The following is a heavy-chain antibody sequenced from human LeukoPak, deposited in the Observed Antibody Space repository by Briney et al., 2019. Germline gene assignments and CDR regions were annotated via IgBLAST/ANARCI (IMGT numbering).Heavy chain of an antibody. D-gene: IGHD1-1*01. V-gene: IGHV4-59*01. CDR3: ARAGNNWSFDY. J-gene: IGHJ4*02. CDR1: GASISDYY. Sequence: PSETLSLTCTVSGASISDYYWSWIRQPPGKGLEWIGYIYYRGNTNYNPSLKSRVTMAVDTSKNQFSLKVSSVTAADTAVYYCARAGNNWSFDYWGQGTLVTVSS. CDR2: IYYRGNT.